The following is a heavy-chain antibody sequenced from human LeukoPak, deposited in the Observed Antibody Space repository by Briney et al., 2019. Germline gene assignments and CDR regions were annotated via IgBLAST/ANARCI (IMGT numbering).Heavy chain of an antibody. V-gene: IGHV3-21*01. J-gene: IGHJ4*02. CDR1: GFTFSSYS. Sequence: GGSLRLSCAASGFTFSSYSMNWVRQAPGKGLEWVSSISSSSSYIYYADSVKGRFTISRDNAKNSLYLQMSSLRAEDTAVYYCARGLYCSGGSCYADYWGQGTLVTVSS. D-gene: IGHD2-15*01. CDR3: ARGLYCSGGSCYADY. CDR2: ISSSSSYI.